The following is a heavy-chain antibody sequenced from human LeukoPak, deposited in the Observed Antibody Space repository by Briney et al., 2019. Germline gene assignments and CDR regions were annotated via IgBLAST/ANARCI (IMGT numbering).Heavy chain of an antibody. D-gene: IGHD2-2*01. J-gene: IGHJ4*02. CDR3: ARVPAAISVPFDY. Sequence: ASVKVSCKASGYTFTGYYMHWVRQAPGQGLEWMGWINPSSGGTNYAQKFQGRVTMTRDTSISTAYMELSRLRSDDTAVYYCARVPAAISVPFDYWGQGTLVTVSS. CDR2: INPSSGGT. V-gene: IGHV1-2*02. CDR1: GYTFTGYY.